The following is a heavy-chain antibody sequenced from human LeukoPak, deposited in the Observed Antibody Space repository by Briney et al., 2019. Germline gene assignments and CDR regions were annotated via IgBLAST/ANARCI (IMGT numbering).Heavy chain of an antibody. Sequence: PGGSLRLSCAASGFTFSSYAMHWVRQAPGKGLEYVSAISSNGGGTYYANSVKGRFTISRDNSKNTLYLQMGSLRAEDMAVYYCARQSYCSSTSCYTKAPDYWGQGTLVTVSS. CDR1: GFTFSSYA. V-gene: IGHV3-64*01. CDR2: ISSNGGGT. CDR3: ARQSYCSSTSCYTKAPDY. J-gene: IGHJ4*02. D-gene: IGHD2-2*02.